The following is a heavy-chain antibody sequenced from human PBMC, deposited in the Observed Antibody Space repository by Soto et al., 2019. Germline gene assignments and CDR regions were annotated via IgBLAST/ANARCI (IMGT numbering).Heavy chain of an antibody. CDR3: ARNPESGTTVPFDY. CDR1: GFTFSSFG. D-gene: IGHD1-1*01. Sequence: QVQLVESGGGVVQPGRSLRLSCAASGFTFSSFGMHWVRQAPGKGLEWVAVISYDGSEKYHADSVKGRFTISRDNSKNTLYLQMNSLRAEYTAVYYCARNPESGTTVPFDYWGQGTLVTVSS. V-gene: IGHV3-30*03. J-gene: IGHJ4*02. CDR2: ISYDGSEK.